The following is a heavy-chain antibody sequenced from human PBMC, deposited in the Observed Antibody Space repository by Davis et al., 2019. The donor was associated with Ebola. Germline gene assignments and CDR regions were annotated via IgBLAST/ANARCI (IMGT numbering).Heavy chain of an antibody. CDR3: VIDVSQERAFNI. Sequence: ASVKVSCKASGTTFNNYAIDWVRQAPGQGLEWMGWISTYSGSTNYAQNFQGRVTMTTDTSTNTVYLELTSLRSEDTAVNYCVIDVSQERAFNIWGQGTAVTVSS. V-gene: IGHV1-18*01. CDR2: ISTYSGST. CDR1: GTTFNNYA. D-gene: IGHD1-1*01. J-gene: IGHJ3*02.